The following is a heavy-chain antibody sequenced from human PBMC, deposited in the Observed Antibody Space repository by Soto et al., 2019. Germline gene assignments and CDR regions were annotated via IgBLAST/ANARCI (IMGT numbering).Heavy chain of an antibody. CDR2: INPNSGGT. Sequence: RASVKVSCKASGYTFTGYYMHWVRQAPGQGLEWMGWINPNSGGTNYAQKFQGRVTMTRDTSISTAYMELSRLRSDDTAVYYCARVGSQNWTPVFCYYRGRAVWGKGTTATVSS. CDR1: GYTFTGYY. V-gene: IGHV1-2*02. J-gene: IGHJ6*04. D-gene: IGHD2-21*01. CDR3: ARVGSQNWTPVFCYYRGRAV.